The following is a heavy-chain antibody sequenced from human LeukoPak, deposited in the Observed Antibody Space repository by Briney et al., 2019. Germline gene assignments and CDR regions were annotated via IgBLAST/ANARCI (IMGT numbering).Heavy chain of an antibody. CDR3: AKETSSTTVVTDDAFDI. J-gene: IGHJ3*02. V-gene: IGHV3-23*01. CDR2: ISSSGSGGNT. D-gene: IGHD4-23*01. CDR1: GVTLGTYA. Sequence: GGSLRLSCAASGVTLGTYAMSWARQAPGKGLEWVSGISSSGSGGNTYYADSVKGRFTISRDNSKNTLYLQMNSLRAEDTAVYYCAKETSSTTVVTDDAFDIWGQGTMVTVSS.